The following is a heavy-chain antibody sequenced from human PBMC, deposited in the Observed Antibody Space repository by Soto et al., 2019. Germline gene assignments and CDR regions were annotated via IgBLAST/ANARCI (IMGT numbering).Heavy chain of an antibody. D-gene: IGHD1-1*01. Sequence: PSETLSLTCTVSGGSISSGGYYWSWIRQHPGKGLEWIGYIYYSGSTYYNPSLKSRVTISVDTSKNQFSLKLSSATAADTAVYYCARWPQLEPRFDYWGQGTLVPVSS. CDR3: ARWPQLEPRFDY. J-gene: IGHJ4*02. CDR1: GGSISSGGYY. V-gene: IGHV4-31*03. CDR2: IYYSGST.